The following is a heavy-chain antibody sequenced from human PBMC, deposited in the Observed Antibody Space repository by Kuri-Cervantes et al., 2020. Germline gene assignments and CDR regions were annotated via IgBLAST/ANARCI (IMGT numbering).Heavy chain of an antibody. CDR1: GGSISSSSYD. D-gene: IGHD4-17*01. J-gene: IGHJ4*02. V-gene: IGHV4-61*05. CDR3: ARGELTTVTFDY. Sequence: LRLSCTVSGGSISSSSYDWGWIRQPPGKGLEWIGYIYYSGSTNYNPSLKSRVTISVDTSKNQFSLKLSSVTAADTAVYYCARGELTTVTFDYWGQGTLVTVSS. CDR2: IYYSGST.